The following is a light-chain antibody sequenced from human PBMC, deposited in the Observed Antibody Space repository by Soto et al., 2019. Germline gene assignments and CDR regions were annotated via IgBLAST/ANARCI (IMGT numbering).Light chain of an antibody. CDR1: QSVLHSHGYHY. V-gene: IGKV2-28*01. CDR2: LAS. Sequence: DIVVTQSPRTLPFTPAEPSSISCRSSQSVLHSHGYHYLDWYLQKPGQSPQLLIYLASNRASGVPDRFSGSGSGTDFTLKISRVEADDVGVYYCMQVLQSPITFGQGTRLEI. CDR3: MQVLQSPIT. J-gene: IGKJ5*01.